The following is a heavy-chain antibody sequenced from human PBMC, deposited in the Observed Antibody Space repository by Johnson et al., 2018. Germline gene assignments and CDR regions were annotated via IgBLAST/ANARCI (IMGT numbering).Heavy chain of an antibody. CDR3: ARGASGWVPSGEDGIDF. Sequence: QVQLVESGGGVVQPGRSLRLFCVASGFSFDAYTLHWVRQAPGKGLEWLAVMSYDGTDKYYADSVKGRFTISRDNSKNTLYLQMNSLSIEDTGVYYCARGASGWVPSGEDGIDFWGQGTLVTVSS. V-gene: IGHV3-30-3*01. J-gene: IGHJ4*02. D-gene: IGHD6-19*01. CDR1: GFSFDAYT. CDR2: MSYDGTDK.